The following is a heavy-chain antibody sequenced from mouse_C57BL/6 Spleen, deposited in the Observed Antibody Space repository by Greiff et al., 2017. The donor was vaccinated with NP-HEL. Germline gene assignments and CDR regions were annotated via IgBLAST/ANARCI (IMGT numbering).Heavy chain of an antibody. CDR2: IYPGDGDT. D-gene: IGHD2-4*01. V-gene: IGHV1-82*01. J-gene: IGHJ3*01. CDR1: GYAFSSSW. CDR3: ANYDPFAY. Sequence: VQLQQSGPELVKPGASVKISCKASGYAFSSSWMNWVKQRPGKGLEWIGRIYPGDGDTNYNGKFKGKATLTADKSSSTAYMQLSSLTSEDSAVYFCANYDPFAYWGQGTLVTVSA.